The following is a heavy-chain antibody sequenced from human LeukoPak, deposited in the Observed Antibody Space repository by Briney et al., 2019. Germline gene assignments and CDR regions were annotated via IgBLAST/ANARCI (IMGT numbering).Heavy chain of an antibody. CDR2: VDYSGST. Sequence: PSETLSLTCTVSRDSISTYYWSWIRQPPGKELEWIGYVDYSGSTNYNPSLKSRLTMSIDTSKNQFSLRLSSVTAADSALYYCARVGSGSFDYWGQGTLVPVSS. J-gene: IGHJ4*02. CDR3: ARVGSGSFDY. CDR1: RDSISTYY. V-gene: IGHV4-59*01. D-gene: IGHD3-3*01.